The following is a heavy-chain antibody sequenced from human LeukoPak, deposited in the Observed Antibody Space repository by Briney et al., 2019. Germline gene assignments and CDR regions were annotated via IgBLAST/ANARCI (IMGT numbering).Heavy chain of an antibody. V-gene: IGHV3-7*01. Sequence: GSLRLSCAASGFTFSSYWMIWVRQAPGKGLEWVANIRQDGSEKYYVASVRGRFTISRDNAKNSLYLQMNSLRGEDTAVYYCARLADYDRSGYFDYWGQGTLVTVSS. D-gene: IGHD3-22*01. CDR2: IRQDGSEK. J-gene: IGHJ4*02. CDR3: ARLADYDRSGYFDY. CDR1: GFTFSSYW.